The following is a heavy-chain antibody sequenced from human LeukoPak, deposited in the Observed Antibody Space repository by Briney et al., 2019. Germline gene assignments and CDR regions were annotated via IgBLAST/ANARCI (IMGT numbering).Heavy chain of an antibody. CDR2: IDRDGSRI. D-gene: IGHD4-23*01. J-gene: IGHJ4*02. Sequence: GGSLRLSCAVSGFTFSSYWMHWVRHAPGKGLVWVSRIDRDGSRINYADSVKGRFTISRDNGKNTLFLQMNSLRAEDAAVYYCVRGNDYGGPHYWDQGTLVTVSS. CDR1: GFTFSSYW. V-gene: IGHV3-74*01. CDR3: VRGNDYGGPHY.